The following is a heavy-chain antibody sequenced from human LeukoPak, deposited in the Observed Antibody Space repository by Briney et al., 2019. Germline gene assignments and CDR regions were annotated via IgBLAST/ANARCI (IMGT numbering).Heavy chain of an antibody. J-gene: IGHJ3*02. Sequence: GGSLRLSCAASGFTFSSYAMHWVRQAPGKGLEWVAVISYDGSNKYYADSVKGRFTISRDNSKNTLYLQMNSLRAEDTAVYHCARDLNSGYDDDAFDIWGQGTMVTVSS. CDR1: GFTFSSYA. V-gene: IGHV3-30*04. CDR2: ISYDGSNK. CDR3: ARDLNSGYDDDAFDI. D-gene: IGHD5-12*01.